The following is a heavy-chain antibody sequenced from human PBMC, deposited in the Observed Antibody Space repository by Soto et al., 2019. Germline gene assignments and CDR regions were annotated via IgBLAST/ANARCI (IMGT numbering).Heavy chain of an antibody. J-gene: IGHJ4*02. CDR3: ARGRPKVEY. CDR2: INHSGST. V-gene: IGHV4-34*01. D-gene: IGHD1-1*01. Sequence: SETLSLTCSFCVWSFIGYYCSWIRQPPGKGLEWIGEINHSGSTNYNPSIKSRVTISVDTYKNQFSLKLSSVTAADTAVYYCARGRPKVEYWGQGNMVNVSS. CDR1: VWSFIGYY.